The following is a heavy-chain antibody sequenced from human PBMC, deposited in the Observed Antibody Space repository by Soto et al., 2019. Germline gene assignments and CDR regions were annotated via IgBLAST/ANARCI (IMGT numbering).Heavy chain of an antibody. Sequence: GGSLRLSCAASGFTFSSYAMSWVRQAPGKGLEWVSAISGSGGSTYYADSVKGRFTISRDNSKNTLYLQMNSLRAEDTAVYYCAKDRAAYSSGWGHFDYRGQGTLVTVSS. CDR3: AKDRAAYSSGWGHFDY. CDR1: GFTFSSYA. CDR2: ISGSGGST. V-gene: IGHV3-23*01. J-gene: IGHJ4*02. D-gene: IGHD6-19*01.